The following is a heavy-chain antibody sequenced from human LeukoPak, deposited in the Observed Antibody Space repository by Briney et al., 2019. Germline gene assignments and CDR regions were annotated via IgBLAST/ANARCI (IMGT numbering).Heavy chain of an antibody. CDR2: IFHSGIT. CDR3: TRVPTGTTGPAGY. Sequence: SGTLSLTCAVSGGSISSSNWWSWVRQPPGKGLEWIGEIFHSGITNYNPSLKSRVTISLDKSKNQFSLKLTSVTAADTAVYHCTRVPTGTTGPAGYWGQGTLVTVSS. V-gene: IGHV4-4*02. CDR1: GGSISSSNW. D-gene: IGHD1-1*01. J-gene: IGHJ4*02.